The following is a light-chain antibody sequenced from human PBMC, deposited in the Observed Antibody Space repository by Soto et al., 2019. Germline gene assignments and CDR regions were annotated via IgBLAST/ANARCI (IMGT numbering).Light chain of an antibody. CDR3: SSYTSPRHVV. Sequence: QSALTQPASVSGSPGQSITISCTGTSSDVGGYNYVSWYQQHPGKAPKLMIYEVSNRPSGVSNRFSGSKSGNTASLTIYGLQAEDEADYYCSSYTSPRHVVFGGGTKVTVL. V-gene: IGLV2-14*01. J-gene: IGLJ2*01. CDR2: EVS. CDR1: SSDVGGYNY.